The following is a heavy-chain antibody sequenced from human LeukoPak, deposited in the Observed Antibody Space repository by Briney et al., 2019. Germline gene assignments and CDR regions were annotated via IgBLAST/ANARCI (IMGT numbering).Heavy chain of an antibody. Sequence: GGSLRLSCAASGFTFSTYSMNWVRQAPGKGLEWVSSISSGSSYIYYADSVKGRFTISRDNAKNSLYLQMNSLRAEDTAVYYCARELYCSGGTCSNDYYYYYYMDVWGKGTTVTVSS. CDR3: ARELYCSGGTCSNDYYYYYYMDV. D-gene: IGHD2-15*01. J-gene: IGHJ6*03. CDR2: ISSGSSYI. V-gene: IGHV3-21*01. CDR1: GFTFSTYS.